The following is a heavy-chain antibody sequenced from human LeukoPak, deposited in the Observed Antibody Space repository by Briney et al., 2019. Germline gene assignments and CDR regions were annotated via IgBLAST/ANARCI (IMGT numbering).Heavy chain of an antibody. J-gene: IGHJ6*02. V-gene: IGHV3-66*01. CDR1: GFTVSSNY. CDR3: ARAPMRYYYYYGMDV. CDR2: IYSGGST. Sequence: PGGSLRLSCAASGFTVSSNYMSWVRQAPGKGLEWVSVIYSGGSTYYADSVRGRFTISRDNSKNTLYLQMNSLRAEDTAVYYCARAPMRYYYYYGMDVWGQGTTVTVSS.